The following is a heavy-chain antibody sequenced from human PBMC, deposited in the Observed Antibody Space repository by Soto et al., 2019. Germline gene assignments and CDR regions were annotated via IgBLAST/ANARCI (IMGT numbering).Heavy chain of an antibody. CDR3: ARNFDFNGMDV. Sequence: GGSLRLSCTTSGFTFDNFAMSWVRQAPGRGLEWVSAISGGGGGTYYADSVKGRFTISRDNAKNSLYLQMNSLRVEDTAVYYCARNFDFNGMDVWGQGTTVTVSS. CDR1: GFTFDNFA. J-gene: IGHJ6*02. D-gene: IGHD3-3*01. CDR2: ISGGGGGT. V-gene: IGHV3-23*01.